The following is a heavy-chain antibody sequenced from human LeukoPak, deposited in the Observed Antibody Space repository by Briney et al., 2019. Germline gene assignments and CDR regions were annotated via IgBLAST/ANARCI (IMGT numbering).Heavy chain of an antibody. D-gene: IGHD6-19*01. Sequence: GGSLRLSCAVSGFTFEDYGMSWVRQAPGKGLEWVSAISAGGGSTYYADSVKGRFTISRDNSKNTLSLQMNSLRAEDTALYYCAKDSSGWYSYFDYWGQGTLVTVSS. V-gene: IGHV3-23*01. CDR1: GFTFEDYG. CDR3: AKDSSGWYSYFDY. J-gene: IGHJ4*02. CDR2: ISAGGGST.